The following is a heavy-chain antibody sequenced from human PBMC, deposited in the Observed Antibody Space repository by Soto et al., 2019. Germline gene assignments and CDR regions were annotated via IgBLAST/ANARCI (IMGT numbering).Heavy chain of an antibody. CDR1: GFTFSSYA. Sequence: PVGSLRLSCSASGFTFSSYAMHWVRQAPGKWLEWVAVVSFYGSNKYYADSVKGRFTISRDNSKNTLYLQINSLRAEDTAVYYCARGMGQYSSSFFPRSVYYYYGMDVWGQGTTVTVSS. D-gene: IGHD6-6*01. V-gene: IGHV3-30-3*01. CDR2: VSFYGSNK. J-gene: IGHJ6*02. CDR3: ARGMGQYSSSFFPRSVYYYYGMDV.